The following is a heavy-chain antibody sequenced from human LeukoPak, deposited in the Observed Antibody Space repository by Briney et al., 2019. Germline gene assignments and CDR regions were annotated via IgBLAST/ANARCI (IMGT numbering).Heavy chain of an antibody. CDR1: GFTFSSYA. V-gene: IGHV3-23*01. J-gene: IGHJ4*02. CDR2: ISDSGGST. CDR3: ATLIAAAGHWFDY. Sequence: GGSLRLSCAASGFTFSSYAMSWVRQAPGKGLEWVSAISDSGGSTYYADSMKGRFTISRDNSKNTLYLQMNSLRAEDTAVYYCATLIAAAGHWFDYWGQGTLVTVSS. D-gene: IGHD6-13*01.